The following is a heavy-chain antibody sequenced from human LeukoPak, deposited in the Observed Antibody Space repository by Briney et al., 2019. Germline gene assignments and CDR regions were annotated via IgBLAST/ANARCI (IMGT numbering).Heavy chain of an antibody. Sequence: ASVKVSCKASGYTFTGYYMHWVRQAPGQGLEWMGWINPNSGGTNYAQKFQGRVTMTRDTSISTAYMELSRLRSDDTAVYYCARDEGKLAAAGDNWFDPWGQGTLVTVSS. CDR1: GYTFTGYY. CDR2: INPNSGGT. V-gene: IGHV1-2*02. J-gene: IGHJ5*02. CDR3: ARDEGKLAAAGDNWFDP. D-gene: IGHD6-13*01.